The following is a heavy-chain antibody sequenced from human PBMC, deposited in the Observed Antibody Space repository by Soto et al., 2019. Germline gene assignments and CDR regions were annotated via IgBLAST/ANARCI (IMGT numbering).Heavy chain of an antibody. CDR3: ARGDGYIFDY. D-gene: IGHD5-12*01. J-gene: IGHJ4*02. CDR2: MNPNTGDT. CDR1: GYTFISYD. V-gene: IGHV1-8*01. Sequence: QVQLVQSGAEVKKPGASVKVSCKASGYTFISYDINWVRQATGQGLEWMGWMNPNTGDTGYAQKFQGRVTMTRNTSINTANLELSSLRSDDTAVYFCARGDGYIFDYWGQGTLATVSS.